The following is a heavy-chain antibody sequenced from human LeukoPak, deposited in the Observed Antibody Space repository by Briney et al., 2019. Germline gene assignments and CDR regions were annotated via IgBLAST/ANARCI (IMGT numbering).Heavy chain of an antibody. V-gene: IGHV3-30*02. Sequence: WGSLRLSCAASGFTFSSYGMRRVRQAPGKGLEWVAFIRYDGSNKYYADSVKGRFTISRDNSKNTLYLQMNSLRAEDTAVYYCAKPYYYDSSGSLNFDYWGQGTLVTVSS. D-gene: IGHD3-22*01. CDR2: IRYDGSNK. CDR1: GFTFSSYG. CDR3: AKPYYYDSSGSLNFDY. J-gene: IGHJ4*02.